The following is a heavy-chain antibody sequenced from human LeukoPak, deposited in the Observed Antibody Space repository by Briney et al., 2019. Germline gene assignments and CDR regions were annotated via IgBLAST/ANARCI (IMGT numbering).Heavy chain of an antibody. V-gene: IGHV4-59*01. D-gene: IGHD5-24*01. CDR3: AGGYKYAYYNYYYMDV. J-gene: IGHJ6*03. CDR1: GGSISSYY. CDR2: IYNSGST. Sequence: SETLSLTCTVSGGSISSYYWSWIRQPPGKELEWIGYIYNSGSTNYNPSLKSRVTISVDTSKNQFSLKLSSVTAADTAVYYCAGGYKYAYYNYYYMDVWGKGTTVTVSS.